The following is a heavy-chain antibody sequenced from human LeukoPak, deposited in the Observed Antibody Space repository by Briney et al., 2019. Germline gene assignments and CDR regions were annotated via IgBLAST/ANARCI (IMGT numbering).Heavy chain of an antibody. V-gene: IGHV4-34*01. D-gene: IGHD5-18*01. CDR1: GGSFSGYY. J-gene: IGHJ4*02. CDR3: APRYSSYYFDY. Sequence: PSETLSLTCAVYGGSFSGYYWSWIRQPPGKGLEWIGEINHSGSTNYNSSLKSRVTISVDTSKNQFSLKLSSVTAADTAVYYCAPRYSSYYFDYWGQGTLVTVSS. CDR2: INHSGST.